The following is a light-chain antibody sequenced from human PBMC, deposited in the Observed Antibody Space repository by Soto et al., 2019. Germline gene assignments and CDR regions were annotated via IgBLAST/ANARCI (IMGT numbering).Light chain of an antibody. J-gene: IGKJ4*01. V-gene: IGKV1-39*01. Sequence: DIQMTQSPSSLSASVGDRVTITCRASQNIRNFLNWYQQKPGKAPSLLIAGASRLQSGVPSRFSGSGSGTDFTLTIVSLQPDDFASYYCQQCWGTPYNFGEGTKVEIK. CDR1: QNIRNF. CDR2: GAS. CDR3: QQCWGTPYN.